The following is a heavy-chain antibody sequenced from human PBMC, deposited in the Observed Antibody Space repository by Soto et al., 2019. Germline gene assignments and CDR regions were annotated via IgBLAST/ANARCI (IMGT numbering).Heavy chain of an antibody. J-gene: IGHJ4*02. D-gene: IGHD4-17*01. CDR2: INPTSGGT. CDR3: ARDPDYGDYWGYFFDS. Sequence: QVQLVQSGAEVKKPGASVKVSCKTSGYTFAAYYIHWIRQAPGQGLEWIGWINPTSGGTVYAPNFQESVTITRDTTVTPAYMELRRPNSDDTAVYYCARDPDYGDYWGYFFDSWGQGTPVTVSS. V-gene: IGHV1-2*02. CDR1: GYTFAAYY.